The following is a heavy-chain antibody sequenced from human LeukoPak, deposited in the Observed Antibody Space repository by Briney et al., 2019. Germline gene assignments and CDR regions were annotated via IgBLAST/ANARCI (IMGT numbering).Heavy chain of an antibody. J-gene: IGHJ4*02. CDR1: GFTFSSYA. D-gene: IGHD3-3*01. Sequence: GGSLRLSXAASGFTFSSYAMSWVRQAPGKGLEWVSAISGSGGSTYYADSVKGRFTISRDNSKNTLYLQMNSLRAEDTAVYYCAKTLYDFWSGYYGPFDYWGQGTLVTVSS. CDR3: AKTLYDFWSGYYGPFDY. V-gene: IGHV3-23*01. CDR2: ISGSGGST.